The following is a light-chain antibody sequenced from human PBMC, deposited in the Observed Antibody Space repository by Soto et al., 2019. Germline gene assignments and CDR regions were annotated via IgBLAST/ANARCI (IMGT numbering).Light chain of an antibody. CDR3: QHYRTS. CDR2: GAS. CDR1: QGVSSSY. J-gene: IGKJ4*01. Sequence: EIVLTQSPGTLSLSPGERATLSCRASQGVSSSYLAWYQQKPGQPPRLLIYGASSRTTGISDRCSCSGSGTDSTSTINRLELADFALYYCQHYRTSFGGGTKVEIK. V-gene: IGKV3-20*01.